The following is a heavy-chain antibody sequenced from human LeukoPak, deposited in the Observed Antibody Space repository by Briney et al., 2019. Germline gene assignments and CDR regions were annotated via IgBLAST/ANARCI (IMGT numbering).Heavy chain of an antibody. Sequence: SETLSLTCTVSGGSISSSSYYWGWIRQPPGKGLEWIGSIYYSGSTYYNPSLKSRVTISVDTSKNQFSLKLSPVTAADTAVYYCARHLGNDYSINWFDPWGQGTLVTVSS. CDR1: GGSISSSSYY. V-gene: IGHV4-39*01. D-gene: IGHD4-11*01. CDR3: ARHLGNDYSINWFDP. CDR2: IYYSGST. J-gene: IGHJ5*02.